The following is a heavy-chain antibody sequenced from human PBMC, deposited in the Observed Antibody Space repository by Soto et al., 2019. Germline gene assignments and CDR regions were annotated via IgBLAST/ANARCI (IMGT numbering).Heavy chain of an antibody. Sequence: GGSLRLSCAASGFIFENFGMSWVRQAPGKGLEWISSISGSGFKKYYADSVEGRFTISRDNSKSTVYLELNNLSAEDTAVYHCAKNQGVELVPLATVDWFDPWGQGSVVTVSS. D-gene: IGHD1-26*01. CDR1: GFIFENFG. CDR3: AKNQGVELVPLATVDWFDP. V-gene: IGHV3-23*01. CDR2: ISGSGFKK. J-gene: IGHJ5*02.